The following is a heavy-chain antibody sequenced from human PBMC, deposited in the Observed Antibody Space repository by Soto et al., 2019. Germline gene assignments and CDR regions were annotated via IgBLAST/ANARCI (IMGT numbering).Heavy chain of an antibody. CDR1: GFTFSKYA. CDR3: AKRFFGSRSPPGAFDV. Sequence: GGSLRLSCAASGFTFSKYAMSWVRQAPGKGPEWVSFISSSGNGTYYADSVKGRFTISRDNSKNTLYVQMNNLRAEDTAIYYCAKRFFGSRSPPGAFDVWGQGTMVTVSS. J-gene: IGHJ3*01. V-gene: IGHV3-23*01. D-gene: IGHD3-10*01. CDR2: ISSSGNGT.